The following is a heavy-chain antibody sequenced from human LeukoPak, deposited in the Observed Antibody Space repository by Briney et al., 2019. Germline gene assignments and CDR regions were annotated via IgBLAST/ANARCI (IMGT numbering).Heavy chain of an antibody. CDR3: ARGRHYGSGSYFAYNWFDP. D-gene: IGHD3-10*01. J-gene: IGHJ5*02. CDR1: GGSISSSSYY. V-gene: IGHV4-39*07. CDR2: IYYSGST. Sequence: SETLSLTCTVSGGSISSSSYYWGWIRQPPGKGLEWIGSIYYSGSTYYNPSLKSRVTISVDTSKNQFSLKLSSVTAADTAVYYCARGRHYGSGSYFAYNWFDPWAREPWSPSPQ.